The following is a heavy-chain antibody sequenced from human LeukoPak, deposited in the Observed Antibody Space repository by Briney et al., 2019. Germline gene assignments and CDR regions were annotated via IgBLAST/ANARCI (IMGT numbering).Heavy chain of an antibody. Sequence: SETLSLTCAVYGGSFSGYYWSWIRQPPGKGLEWIGEINHSGSTNYNPSLKSRVTISVDTSKNQFSLKLSSVTAADTAVYYCAREFETRSAFDIWGQGTMVTVSS. CDR3: AREFETRSAFDI. CDR1: GGSFSGYY. J-gene: IGHJ3*02. CDR2: INHSGST. D-gene: IGHD1-14*01. V-gene: IGHV4-34*01.